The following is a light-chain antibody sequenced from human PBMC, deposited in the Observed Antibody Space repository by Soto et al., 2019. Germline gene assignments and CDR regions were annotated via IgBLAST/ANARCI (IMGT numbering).Light chain of an antibody. J-gene: IGKJ3*01. CDR2: GAS. V-gene: IGKV3-20*01. Sequence: EIVLTQSPGTLSLSPGERATLSCRASQSVSSSYLAWYQQKPGQAPRLLIYGASSRDTCIPDRFSGSGSGTYFTLTFSRLEPEDFAVYYFQLYCTSLTFGPGTKVDIK. CDR3: QLYCTSLT. CDR1: QSVSSSY.